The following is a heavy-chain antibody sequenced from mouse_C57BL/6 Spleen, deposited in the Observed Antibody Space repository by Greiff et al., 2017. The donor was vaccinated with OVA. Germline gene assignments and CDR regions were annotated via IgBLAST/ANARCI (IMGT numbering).Heavy chain of an antibody. Sequence: QVQLQQSGAELVKPGASVKVSCKASGYTFTSYWMHWVNQRPGQGLEWIGRIHPSDSDTNYNQKFKGKATLTVDKPSSTAYMQLSSLTSEDSAVYYCARSKVYYGNSYGMDYWGQGTSVTVSS. J-gene: IGHJ4*01. CDR1: GYTFTSYW. CDR3: ARSKVYYGNSYGMDY. CDR2: IHPSDSDT. V-gene: IGHV1-74*01. D-gene: IGHD2-1*01.